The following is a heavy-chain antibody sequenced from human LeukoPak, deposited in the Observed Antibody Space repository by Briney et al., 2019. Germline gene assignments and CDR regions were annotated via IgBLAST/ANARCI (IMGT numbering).Heavy chain of an antibody. V-gene: IGHV4-34*01. CDR2: INHSGST. Sequence: SETLSLTCAVYGGSFSGYYWSWIRQPPGKGLEWIGEINHSGSTNYNPSLKRRVTISVDTSKNQFPLKLSSVTAADTAVHYCARLSRRYCRSTSCYTADPWGQGTLVTVSS. CDR1: GGSFSGYY. D-gene: IGHD2-2*02. CDR3: ARLSRRYCRSTSCYTADP. J-gene: IGHJ5*02.